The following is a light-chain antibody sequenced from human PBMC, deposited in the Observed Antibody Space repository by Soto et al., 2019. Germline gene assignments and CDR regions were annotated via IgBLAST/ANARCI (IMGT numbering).Light chain of an antibody. V-gene: IGKV1-33*01. J-gene: IGKJ5*01. CDR3: LQYDELPLI. Sequence: DIQMTQSPSSLSASVGDRVTITCQASQDISDFLNWYQQQPGKAPELLISDASNLETGVPSRFNGSGSGTHFVLSIAGVQPEDVATYYCLQYDELPLIVGQGTRLELK. CDR1: QDISDF. CDR2: DAS.